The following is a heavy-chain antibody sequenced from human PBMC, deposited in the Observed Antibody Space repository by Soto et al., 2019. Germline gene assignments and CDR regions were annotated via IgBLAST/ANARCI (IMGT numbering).Heavy chain of an antibody. Sequence: QVQLVQSGAEVKKPGSSVKVSCKASGGTFSSYAISWVRQAPGQGLEWRGGIIPIFGTANYAQKFQGRVTITADESTSTAYMELSSLRSADTAVYYCARGLDYYNRREAPVYWGQGTLVTVSS. CDR1: GGTFSSYA. CDR2: IIPIFGTA. J-gene: IGHJ4*02. CDR3: ARGLDYYNRREAPVY. V-gene: IGHV1-69*01. D-gene: IGHD3-10*01.